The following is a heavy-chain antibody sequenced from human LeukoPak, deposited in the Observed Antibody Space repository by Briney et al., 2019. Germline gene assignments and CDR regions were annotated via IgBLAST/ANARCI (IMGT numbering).Heavy chain of an antibody. CDR2: IYYSGST. D-gene: IGHD3-10*01. Sequence: SETLSLTCAVYGGSFSGYYWSWIRQPPGKGLEWIGYIYYSGSTNYNPSLKSRVTISVDTSKNQFSLKLSSVTAADTAVYYCARVLPGGVLLWFGEFGGMDVWGQGTTVTVSS. CDR1: GGSFSGYY. CDR3: ARVLPGGVLLWFGEFGGMDV. V-gene: IGHV4-59*01. J-gene: IGHJ6*02.